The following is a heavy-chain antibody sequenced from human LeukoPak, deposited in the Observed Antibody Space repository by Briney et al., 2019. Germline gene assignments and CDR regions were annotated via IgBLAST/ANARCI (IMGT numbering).Heavy chain of an antibody. D-gene: IGHD1-1*01. J-gene: IGHJ4*02. Sequence: PGASLRLSCAASGFTFSNYYMTWVRQAPGKGLEWVANIKGDGSEKNYVDSVKGRFTISRDNAENSLHLQMNSLRVDDTAVYYCARDADWKPVDYWGQGTLVTVSS. CDR2: IKGDGSEK. CDR1: GFTFSNYY. CDR3: ARDADWKPVDY. V-gene: IGHV3-7*03.